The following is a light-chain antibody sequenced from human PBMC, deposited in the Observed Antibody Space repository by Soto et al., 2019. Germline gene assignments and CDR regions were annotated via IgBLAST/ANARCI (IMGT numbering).Light chain of an antibody. CDR1: QGISTY. CDR2: NAS. CDR3: QQYYRYPWM. J-gene: IGKJ1*01. Sequence: DIQMTQSPSSLSASVGDRVTITCRASQGISTYLGWYQHKPGKVPKSLIYNASSLQSGVPSRFSASGSGTEFTLTISDMQPDDFATYYCQQYYRYPWMFGQGTKVEIK. V-gene: IGKV1-16*01.